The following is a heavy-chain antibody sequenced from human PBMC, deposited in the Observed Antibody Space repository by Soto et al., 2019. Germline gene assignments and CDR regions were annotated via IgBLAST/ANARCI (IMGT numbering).Heavy chain of an antibody. CDR2: IKYSGTT. D-gene: IGHD3-16*01. J-gene: IGHJ5*02. V-gene: IGHV4-39*07. CDR3: ARDYVRYGQYWFDP. Sequence: PSETLSLTCTVSGGSISSSRCHWGWIRQPPGKGLEWIASIKYSGTTFYNPSLKSRVTLSVDTSKNQFSLKLSSVTAADTAVYYCARDYVRYGQYWFDPWGQGTLVTVSS. CDR1: GGSISSSRCH.